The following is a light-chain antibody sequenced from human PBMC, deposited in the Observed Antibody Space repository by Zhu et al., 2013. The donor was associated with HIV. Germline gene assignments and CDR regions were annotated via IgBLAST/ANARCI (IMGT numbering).Light chain of an antibody. V-gene: IGKV1-5*03. CDR3: LQTYETPPT. CDR1: QSISSL. Sequence: DIQMTQSPSTVSASVRDRVTITCRASQSISSLLAWYQQKPGKAPNLLIYKASNLRSGVPSRFSGSGSGTDFTLTISSLQSEDSATFYCLQTYETPPTFGQGTRLEIK. CDR2: KAS. J-gene: IGKJ5*01.